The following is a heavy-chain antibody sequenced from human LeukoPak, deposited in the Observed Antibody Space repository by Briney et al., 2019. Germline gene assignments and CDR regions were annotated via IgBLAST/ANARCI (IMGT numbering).Heavy chain of an antibody. D-gene: IGHD3-9*01. Sequence: ASAKVSCKASGYTFTSYYMHWVRQAPGQGLEWMGIINPSGGSTSYAQKFQGRVTMTRDTSTSTVYMELSSLRSEDTAVYYCARDLSGYTLYYYYGMDVWGQGTTVTVSS. J-gene: IGHJ6*02. CDR1: GYTFTSYY. CDR3: ARDLSGYTLYYYYGMDV. V-gene: IGHV1-46*01. CDR2: INPSGGST.